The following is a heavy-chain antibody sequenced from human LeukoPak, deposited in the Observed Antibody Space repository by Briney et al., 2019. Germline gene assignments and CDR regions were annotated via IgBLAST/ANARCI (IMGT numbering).Heavy chain of an antibody. V-gene: IGHV4-34*01. CDR1: GGSFSGYY. D-gene: IGHD3-3*01. CDR3: ARDHLANLASRLFDP. Sequence: SETLSLTCAVYGGSFSGYYWSWIRQPPGKGLEWIGEINHSVSTNYNPSLKSRVTISVDTTKNHFSLKLNSGTAADTAVYYCARDHLANLASRLFDPWGQGTLVTVSS. CDR2: INHSVST. J-gene: IGHJ5*02.